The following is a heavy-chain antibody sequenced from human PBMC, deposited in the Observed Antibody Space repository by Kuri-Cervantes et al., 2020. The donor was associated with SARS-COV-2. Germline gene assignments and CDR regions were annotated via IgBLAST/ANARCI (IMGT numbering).Heavy chain of an antibody. V-gene: IGHV3-53*01. CDR2: IYSGGST. D-gene: IGHD6-19*01. Sequence: LSLTCAASGFTVSSNYMSWVRQAPGKGLEWVSVIYSGGSTYYADSVKGRFTISRDNSKNTLYLQMNSLRAEDTAVYYCARGGYSSGWFAYYFDYWGQGTLVTVSS. J-gene: IGHJ4*02. CDR1: GFTVSSNY. CDR3: ARGGYSSGWFAYYFDY.